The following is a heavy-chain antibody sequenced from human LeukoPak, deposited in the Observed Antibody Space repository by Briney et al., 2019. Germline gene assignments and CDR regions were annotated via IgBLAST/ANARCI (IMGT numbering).Heavy chain of an antibody. V-gene: IGHV3-23*01. D-gene: IGHD3-10*01. CDR1: GFTFSSYA. Sequence: GGSLRLSCAASGFTFSSYAMSWVRQAPGKGLEWVPAISGSGGSTYYADSVKGRFTISRDNSKNTLYLQMNSLRAEDTAVYYCAKVLDYYGSGSFPALDYWGQGTLVTVSS. CDR3: AKVLDYYGSGSFPALDY. J-gene: IGHJ4*02. CDR2: ISGSGGST.